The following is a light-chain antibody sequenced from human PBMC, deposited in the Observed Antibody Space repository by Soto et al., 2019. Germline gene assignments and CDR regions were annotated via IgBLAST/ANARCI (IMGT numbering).Light chain of an antibody. J-gene: IGKJ1*01. CDR3: QQLTDWPPQWT. V-gene: IGKV3D-15*01. CDR1: QSVSSN. CDR2: GAS. Sequence: EIVMTQSPATLSVSPWERATLACRASQSVSSNLAWYQQKPGQAPRLLIYGASSRATGIPDRFSGSGSGTDFTLTISGLEPEDFAVYYCQQLTDWPPQWTFGQGTKVDIK.